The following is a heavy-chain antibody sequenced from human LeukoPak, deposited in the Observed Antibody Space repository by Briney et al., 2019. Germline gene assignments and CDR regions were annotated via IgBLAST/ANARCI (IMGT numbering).Heavy chain of an antibody. CDR2: ISYDGSNK. CDR1: GFTFSSYA. J-gene: IGHJ4*02. V-gene: IGHV3-30-3*01. CDR3: GSGGDYGDYGLYYFDY. D-gene: IGHD4-17*01. Sequence: PGRSLRLSCAASGFTFSSYAMHWVRQAPGKGLEWVAVISYDGSNKYYADSVKGRFTISRDNSKNTLYLQMNSLRAEDTAVYYCGSGGDYGDYGLYYFDYWGQGTLVTVSS.